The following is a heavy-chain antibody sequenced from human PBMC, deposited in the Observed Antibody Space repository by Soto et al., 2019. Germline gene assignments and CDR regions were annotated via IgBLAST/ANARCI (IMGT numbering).Heavy chain of an antibody. Sequence: QLQLQESGLGLVKPSETLSLTCTVSGGSISSSSYYWGWIRQPPGKALEWIGSISYCGSTYFNTSVRSGVPLCVGTCKNQFSLELISVTAADPAVYYSARRNGYFDYWGQGTLVTVSS. J-gene: IGHJ4*02. V-gene: IGHV4-39*01. CDR1: GGSISSSSYY. CDR3: ARRNGYFDY. CDR2: ISYCGST. D-gene: IGHD1-1*01.